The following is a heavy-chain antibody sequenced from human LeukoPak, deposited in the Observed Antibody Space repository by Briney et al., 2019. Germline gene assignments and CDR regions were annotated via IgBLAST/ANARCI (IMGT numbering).Heavy chain of an antibody. Sequence: GRSLRLSCAASGFTFSSHGIHWVRQAPGKGLEWVAVISFDGTIKYYADSVKGRFTSSRDNAKNTVYLQMNSLRAEDTAVYYCANGAFRLYYIDVWGKGTTVTVSS. CDR2: ISFDGTIK. D-gene: IGHD3-16*01. CDR3: ANGAFRLYYIDV. J-gene: IGHJ6*03. V-gene: IGHV3-33*03. CDR1: GFTFSSHG.